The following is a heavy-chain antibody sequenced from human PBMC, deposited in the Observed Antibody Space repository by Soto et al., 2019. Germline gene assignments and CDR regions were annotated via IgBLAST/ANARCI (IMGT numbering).Heavy chain of an antibody. Sequence: QVQLVQSGAEVKKPGASVKVSCKASGYTFTSYDINWVRQAPGQGLEWMGWMNPNSGNTGYAQKFQGRVTMTRNTSISTAYMELSSLRAEDTAVYYCARERTGTTSMDVWGQGTTVTVSS. CDR3: ARERTGTTSMDV. D-gene: IGHD1-1*01. J-gene: IGHJ6*02. CDR1: GYTFTSYD. CDR2: MNPNSGNT. V-gene: IGHV1-8*01.